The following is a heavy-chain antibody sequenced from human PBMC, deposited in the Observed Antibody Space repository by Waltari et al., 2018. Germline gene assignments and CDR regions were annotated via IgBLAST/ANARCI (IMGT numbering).Heavy chain of an antibody. V-gene: IGHV4-34*01. CDR1: GGSFSGYY. D-gene: IGHD4-17*01. Sequence: QVQLQQWGAGLLKPSETLSLTCAVYGGSFSGYYWSWIRQPPGKGLEWIGEIKHSGSTNYNPSLKSRVTISVDTSKNQFSLKLSSVTAADTAVYYCARVTRGTVTTLRYFDLWGRGTLVTVSS. CDR3: ARVTRGTVTTLRYFDL. CDR2: IKHSGST. J-gene: IGHJ2*01.